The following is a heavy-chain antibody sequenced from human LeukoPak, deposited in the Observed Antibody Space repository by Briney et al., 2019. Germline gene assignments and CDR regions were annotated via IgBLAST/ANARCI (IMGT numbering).Heavy chain of an antibody. CDR1: GFTFSSYS. J-gene: IGHJ4*02. V-gene: IGHV3-21*01. D-gene: IGHD4/OR15-4a*01. CDR3: ARDHAKAIDY. Sequence: GGSLRLSCAASGFTFSSYSMNWVRQAPGKGLEWVSSISSSSSYIYYAGSVKGRFTISRDNAKNSLYLQMNSLRAEDTAVYYCARDHAKAIDYWGQGTLVTVSS. CDR2: ISSSSSYI.